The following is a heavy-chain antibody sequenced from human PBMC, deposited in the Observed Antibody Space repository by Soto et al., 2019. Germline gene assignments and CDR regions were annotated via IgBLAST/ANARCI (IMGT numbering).Heavy chain of an antibody. V-gene: IGHV3-30*15. J-gene: IGHJ4*02. CDR2: MSYDGSAK. Sequence: VKLLESGGGLVQPGGSMRLSCEASGFPFWTYSMSWVRQAPGKGLEWVAFMSYDGSAKFYADSVKGRFTISRDNSKSTLFLHMSNLRAEDTAMYYCAIARVADAALDHWGQGTLVTVSS. CDR1: GFPFWTYS. D-gene: IGHD6-6*01. CDR3: AIARVADAALDH.